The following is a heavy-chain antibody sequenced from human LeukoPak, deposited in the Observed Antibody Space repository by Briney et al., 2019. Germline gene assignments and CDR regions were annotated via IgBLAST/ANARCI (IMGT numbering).Heavy chain of an antibody. CDR1: GGSFSGYY. CDR3: ARARGYYYDGSGYCHRNWFDP. J-gene: IGHJ5*02. D-gene: IGHD3-22*01. CDR2: INHSGST. Sequence: PSETLSLTCAVYGGSFSGYYWSWIRQPPGKGLEWIGEINHSGSTNYNPSLKSRVTISVDTSKNQFSLKLSSVTAADTAVYYCARARGYYYDGSGYCHRNWFDPWGQGTLVTVSS. V-gene: IGHV4-34*01.